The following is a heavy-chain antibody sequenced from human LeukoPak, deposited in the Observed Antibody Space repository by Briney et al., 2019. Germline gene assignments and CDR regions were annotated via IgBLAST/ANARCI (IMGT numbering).Heavy chain of an antibody. CDR3: ARLFYDSRGYYWFDP. CDR1: GDSISSGGYY. Sequence: PSQTLSLTCNVSGDSISSGGYYWNWIRQHPGKGLEWIGYIYYRGNTYYNPSLKSRVTVSVDTSKNQFSLKLSSVTAADTAVYYCARLFYDSRGYYWFDPWGQGTLVTVSS. V-gene: IGHV4-31*03. CDR2: IYYRGNT. J-gene: IGHJ5*02. D-gene: IGHD3-22*01.